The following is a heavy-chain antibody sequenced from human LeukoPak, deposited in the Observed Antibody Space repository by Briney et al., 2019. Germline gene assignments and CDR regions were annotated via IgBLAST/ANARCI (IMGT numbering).Heavy chain of an antibody. CDR3: ARLWFGELGTIDY. J-gene: IGHJ4*02. Sequence: SETLSLTCTVSGGSISSSSYYWGWIRQPPGKGLEWIGSIYYSGSTYYNPSLKSRVTISVDTSKNQFSLKLSFVTAADTAVYYCARLWFGELGTIDYWGQGTLVTVSS. CDR1: GGSISSSSYY. V-gene: IGHV4-39*01. D-gene: IGHD3-10*01. CDR2: IYYSGST.